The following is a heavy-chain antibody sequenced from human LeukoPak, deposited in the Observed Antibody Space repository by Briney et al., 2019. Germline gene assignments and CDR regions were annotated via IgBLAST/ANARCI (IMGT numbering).Heavy chain of an antibody. CDR2: IYYSGST. CDR3: ARQPGGLKSDY. Sequence: SSETLSLTCTVSGESISGFYWTWIRQPPGKGLEWIGYIYYSGSTNYNPSLKSRVTISVDTSKNQFSLKLSSVTAADTAVYYCARQPGGLKSDYWGQGTLVTVSS. CDR1: GESISGFY. D-gene: IGHD3-16*01. V-gene: IGHV4-59*08. J-gene: IGHJ4*02.